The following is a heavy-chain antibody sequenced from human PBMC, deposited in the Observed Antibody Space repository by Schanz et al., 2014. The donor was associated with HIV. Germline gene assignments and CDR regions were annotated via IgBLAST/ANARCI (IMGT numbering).Heavy chain of an antibody. CDR1: GFIFQDYA. J-gene: IGHJ4*02. CDR2: ISESGGRS. V-gene: IGHV3-23*04. D-gene: IGHD3-22*01. Sequence: EVQLVESGGGLVEPGGSLRLSCAASGFIFQDYAMTWVRQAPGKGLEWVSSISESGGRSYYADSVNGRFTISRDNSKNTLYLQMTTLRTEDTAVYYCAKPEYDSRGNSQSHFDSWGQGTLVTVSS. CDR3: AKPEYDSRGNSQSHFDS.